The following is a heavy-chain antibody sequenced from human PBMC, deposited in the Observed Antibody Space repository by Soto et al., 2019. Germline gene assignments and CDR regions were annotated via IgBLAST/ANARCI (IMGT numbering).Heavy chain of an antibody. CDR2: INPNSGGT. V-gene: IGHV1-2*04. Sequence: ASVKVSCKASGYTFTGYYMHWVRQAPGQGLEWMGWINPNSGGTNYAQKFQGWVTMTRDTSISTAYMELSRLRSDDTAVYYGARAWGSLTQYYFDDWGQGTLVTVSS. D-gene: IGHD7-27*01. J-gene: IGHJ4*02. CDR3: ARAWGSLTQYYFDD. CDR1: GYTFTGYY.